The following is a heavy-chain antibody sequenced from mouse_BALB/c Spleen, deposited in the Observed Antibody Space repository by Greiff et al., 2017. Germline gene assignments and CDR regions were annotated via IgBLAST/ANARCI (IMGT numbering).Heavy chain of an antibody. Sequence: VQLQQSGAELVKPGASVKLSCTASGFYIKDTYMHWVKQRPEQGLEWIGRIDPANGNTKYDPKFQGKATITAHTSSNTAYLQLSNLTSEDTAVYYCASLLDYFDYWGQGTTLTVSS. D-gene: IGHD1-1*01. J-gene: IGHJ2*01. CDR2: IDPANGNT. CDR1: GFYIKDTY. V-gene: IGHV14-3*02. CDR3: ASLLDYFDY.